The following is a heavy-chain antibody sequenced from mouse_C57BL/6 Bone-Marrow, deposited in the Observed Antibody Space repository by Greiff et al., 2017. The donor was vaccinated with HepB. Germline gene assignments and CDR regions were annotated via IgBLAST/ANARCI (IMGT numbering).Heavy chain of an antibody. V-gene: IGHV5-9-1*02. D-gene: IGHD1-1*01. Sequence: EVKVEESGEGLVKPGGSLKLSCAASGFTFSSYAMSWVRPTPEKRLEWVAYISSGGDYIYYADTVKVRFTISRDNARNTLYLQMSSLKSEDTAMYYCTRNYYGSSTGFAYWGQGTLVTVSA. CDR1: GFTFSSYA. CDR3: TRNYYGSSTGFAY. CDR2: ISSGGDYI. J-gene: IGHJ3*01.